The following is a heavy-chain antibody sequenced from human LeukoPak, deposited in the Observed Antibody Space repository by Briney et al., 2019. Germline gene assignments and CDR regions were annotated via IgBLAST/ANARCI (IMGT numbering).Heavy chain of an antibody. CDR3: ARHSSRAVAGRPNWFDP. Sequence: SETLSLTCTVSGGSISSSSYYWGWIRQPPGKGLEWIVSIYYSGSTYYNPSLKSRVTISVDTSKNQFSLKLSSVTAADTAVYYCARHSSRAVAGRPNWFDPWGQGTLVTVSS. V-gene: IGHV4-39*01. CDR2: IYYSGST. J-gene: IGHJ5*02. CDR1: GGSISSSSYY. D-gene: IGHD6-19*01.